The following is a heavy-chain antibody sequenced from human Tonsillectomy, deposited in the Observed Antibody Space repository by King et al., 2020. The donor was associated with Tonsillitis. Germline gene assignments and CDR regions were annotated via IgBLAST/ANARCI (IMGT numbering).Heavy chain of an antibody. D-gene: IGHD1/OR15-1a*01. CDR2: ISYSGET. J-gene: IGHJ4*02. CDR3: AKDLQGTAPRD. CDR1: GGFINTYY. Sequence: VQLQESGPGLLKPSETLSLTCTVSGGFINTYYWNWVRQPPGKGLDWIGRISYSGETRYNPSLESRVTISLETSKNQFYLKLTSVTAADTALYFCAKDLQGTAPRDWGQGTLVIVSS. V-gene: IGHV4-59*01.